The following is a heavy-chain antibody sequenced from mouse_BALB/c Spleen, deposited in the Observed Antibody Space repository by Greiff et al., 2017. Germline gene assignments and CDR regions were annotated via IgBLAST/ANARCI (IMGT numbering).Heavy chain of an antibody. J-gene: IGHJ3*01. Sequence: EVQLVESGGGLVKLGGSLKLSCAASGFTFSSYAMSWVRQTPEKRLEWVASISSGGSTYYPDSVKGRFTISRDNARNILYLQMSSLRSEDTAMYYCAREGGNYGGFAYWGQGTLVTVSA. CDR2: ISSGGST. D-gene: IGHD2-1*01. CDR3: AREGGNYGGFAY. CDR1: GFTFSSYA. V-gene: IGHV5-6-5*01.